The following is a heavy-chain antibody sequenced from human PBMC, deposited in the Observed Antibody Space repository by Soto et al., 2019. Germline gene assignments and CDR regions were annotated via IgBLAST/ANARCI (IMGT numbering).Heavy chain of an antibody. CDR2: ISGSGGST. CDR1: GFTFSNRA. J-gene: IGHJ4*02. V-gene: IGHV3-23*01. Sequence: PGGSLRLSCVASGFTFSNRAMSWVRQAPGRGLEWVSGISGSGGSTNYADSVKGRFTISRDNSKNTLYLQMNSLRAEDTAVYYCAKRELVLDYWGQGTLVTVSS. D-gene: IGHD1-1*01. CDR3: AKRELVLDY.